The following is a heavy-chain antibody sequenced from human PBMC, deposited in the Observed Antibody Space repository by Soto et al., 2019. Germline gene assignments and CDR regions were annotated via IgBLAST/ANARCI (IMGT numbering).Heavy chain of an antibody. CDR3: AREVGYGDFSAALLD. CDR2: IITLFGTS. J-gene: IGHJ4*02. V-gene: IGHV1-69*01. CDR1: GGTFSSHS. D-gene: IGHD2-21*02. Sequence: VQLMQSGAAVKKPGSSVKVSCKASGGTFSSHSINWVRQAPGQGLEWMGGIITLFGTSNYAQNFQGRVTITADQSTSTAYMELNSLRSDDTAVYYCAREVGYGDFSAALLDWGQGTLVTVSS.